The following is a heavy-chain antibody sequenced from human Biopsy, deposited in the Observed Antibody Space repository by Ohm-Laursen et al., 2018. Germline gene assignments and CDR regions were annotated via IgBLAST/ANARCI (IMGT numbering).Heavy chain of an antibody. CDR2: IYYSGST. V-gene: IGHV4-59*01. Sequence: SQTLSLTCTVSDGSINSYYWNWIRQPPGKRLEWIGNIYYSGSTNFNPSLESRVTMSVDMPKNQFSLKLSSVTAADTAIYYCARGMRSSGWPYFDSWGRGTLVTVSS. D-gene: IGHD6-19*01. CDR3: ARGMRSSGWPYFDS. CDR1: DGSINSYY. J-gene: IGHJ4*02.